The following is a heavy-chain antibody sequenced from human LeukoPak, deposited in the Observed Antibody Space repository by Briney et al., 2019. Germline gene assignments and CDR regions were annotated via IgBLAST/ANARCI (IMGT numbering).Heavy chain of an antibody. D-gene: IGHD3-10*01. CDR1: GFTFSSYA. J-gene: IGHJ5*02. CDR3: AKDRSGSYYNVGWFDP. CDR2: ISNSGGST. V-gene: IGHV3-23*01. Sequence: GGSLRLSCAASGFTFSSYAMSWVRQAPGKGLEWVSTISNSGGSTYYADSVKGRFTISRDNSRNTLSLQMNSLRAEDTAVYYCAKDRSGSYYNVGWFDPWGQGTLVTVSS.